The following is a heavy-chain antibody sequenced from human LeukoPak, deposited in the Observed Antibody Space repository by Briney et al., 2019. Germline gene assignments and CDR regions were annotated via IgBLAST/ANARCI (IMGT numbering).Heavy chain of an antibody. J-gene: IGHJ3*02. CDR1: GFIFSDFS. D-gene: IGHD6-19*01. CDR3: ARGARGSGWRVFDI. V-gene: IGHV3-7*01. CDR2: MSEDGNEI. Sequence: GGSLRLSCTVSGFIFSDFSMSWVCQAPGKGLEWVAKMSEDGNEIFYVDSVKGRFTISRDNSKNTLYLQMNSLRLEDTAVYYCARGARGSGWRVFDIWGQGTMVTVSS.